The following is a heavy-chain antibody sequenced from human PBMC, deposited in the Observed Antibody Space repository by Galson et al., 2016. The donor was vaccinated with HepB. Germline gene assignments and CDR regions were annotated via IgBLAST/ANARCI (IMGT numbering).Heavy chain of an antibody. CDR2: ISYDGSNK. D-gene: IGHD2-2*01. J-gene: IGHJ6*02. CDR3: ARHYCSSTSCHYYGGLDV. CDR1: GFTFSNYA. V-gene: IGHV3-30*04. Sequence: SLRLSCAASGFTFSNYAMHWVRQAPGKGLEWVAVISYDGSNKYYADSVKGRFTISRDNSKNTLYLQMNSLRAEDTAVYYCARHYCSSTSCHYYGGLDVWGQGTTVTVSS.